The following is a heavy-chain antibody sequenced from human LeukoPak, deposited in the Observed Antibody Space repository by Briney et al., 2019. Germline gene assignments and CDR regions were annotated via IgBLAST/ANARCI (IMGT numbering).Heavy chain of an antibody. CDR2: IKQDGSDR. V-gene: IGHV3-7*01. Sequence: GGSLRLSRAASGFTYTTYWMSWVRQAPGKGLEWVAKIKQDGSDRHYVDSVKGRFTISRDNAKNSLYLQMNSLRAEDTAVYYCARGGYSFGHWGQGTLVTVSS. J-gene: IGHJ4*02. CDR1: GFTYTTYW. CDR3: ARGGYSFGH. D-gene: IGHD5-12*01.